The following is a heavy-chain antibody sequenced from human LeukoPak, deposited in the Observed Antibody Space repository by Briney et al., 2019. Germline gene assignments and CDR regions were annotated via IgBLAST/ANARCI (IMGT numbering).Heavy chain of an antibody. CDR3: ARDKTAMVNFDY. D-gene: IGHD5-18*01. J-gene: IGHJ4*02. CDR2: ISYDGSNK. CDR1: GFTFSSYA. Sequence: GRSLRLSCAASGFTFSSYAMHWVRQAPGKGLEWVAVISYDGSNKYYADSVKGRFTISRDNSKNTLYLQMNSLRAEDTAVYYCARDKTAMVNFDYWGQGTLVTVSS. V-gene: IGHV3-30-3*01.